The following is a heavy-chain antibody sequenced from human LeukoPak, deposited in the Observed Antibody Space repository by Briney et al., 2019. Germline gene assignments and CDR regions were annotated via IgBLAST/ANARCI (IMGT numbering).Heavy chain of an antibody. CDR1: GFTFSSYA. CDR3: ARDQIHSSTSCLDY. CDR2: ISYGGSNK. Sequence: GGSLRLSCAASGFTFSSYAMHWVRQAPGKGLEWVAVISYGGSNKYYADSVKGRFTISRDNSKNTLYLQMNSLRAEDTAVYYCARDQIHSSTSCLDYWGQGTLVTVSS. J-gene: IGHJ4*02. V-gene: IGHV3-30*04. D-gene: IGHD2-2*01.